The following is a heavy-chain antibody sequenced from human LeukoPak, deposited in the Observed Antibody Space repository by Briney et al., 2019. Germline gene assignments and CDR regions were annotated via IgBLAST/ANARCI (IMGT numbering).Heavy chain of an antibody. J-gene: IGHJ4*02. Sequence: QSGRSLRLSCAASGFTFSNYPMHWVRQAPGKGLEWVAVVSDDGNNIYYADSVKGRFTISRDNSKNTLYLQTNSLRAEDTALYYCAKRSAAGTVGYFDYWGQGSLVTVSS. CDR3: AKRSAAGTVGYFDY. D-gene: IGHD6-13*01. CDR2: VSDDGNNI. V-gene: IGHV3-30*04. CDR1: GFTFSNYP.